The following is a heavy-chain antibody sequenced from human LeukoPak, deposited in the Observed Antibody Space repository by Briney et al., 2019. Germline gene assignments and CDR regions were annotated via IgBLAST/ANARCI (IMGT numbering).Heavy chain of an antibody. CDR2: ISGSGGST. J-gene: IGHJ4*02. V-gene: IGHV3-23*01. Sequence: GGSLRLSCAASGFTFTSYAMSWVRQAPGKGLEWVSAISGSGGSTYYADSVKGRFTISRDNSKNTLYLQMNSLRAEDTAVYYCAKEVTRHFRLIYYFDYWGQGTLVTVSS. CDR1: GFTFTSYA. CDR3: AKEVTRHFRLIYYFDY. D-gene: IGHD3/OR15-3a*01.